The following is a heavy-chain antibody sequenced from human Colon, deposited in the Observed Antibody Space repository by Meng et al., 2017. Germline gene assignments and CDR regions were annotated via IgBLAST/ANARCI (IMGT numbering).Heavy chain of an antibody. J-gene: IGHJ4*02. CDR2: ISGSGDRA. CDR3: AKSWYDNGDYVRFSVC. CDR1: RFSFSVYA. D-gene: IGHD4-17*01. Sequence: GGSLRLSCAASRFSFSVYAMNWVRQAPGKGLEWVSAISGSGDRAYYADSVKGRFTISRDNSKNTLYLQMNSLRVEDTAVYYCAKSWYDNGDYVRFSVCWGQGTLVTVSS. V-gene: IGHV3-23*01.